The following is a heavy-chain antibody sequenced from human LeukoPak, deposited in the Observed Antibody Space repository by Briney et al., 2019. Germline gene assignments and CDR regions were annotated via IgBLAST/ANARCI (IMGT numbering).Heavy chain of an antibody. CDR2: INPNTGGT. J-gene: IGHJ4*02. CDR1: GYTFTVNF. D-gene: IGHD6-13*01. CDR3: ARGGVPGQQLDH. Sequence: GASVKLSCKTSGYTFTVNFMYWVRQAPGQGLEWMGWINPNTGGTNYAQKFKGRVTMTRDTSSSTAYMELTRLTSDDTAVYYCARGGVPGQQLDHWGPGTLVTVSS. V-gene: IGHV1-2*02.